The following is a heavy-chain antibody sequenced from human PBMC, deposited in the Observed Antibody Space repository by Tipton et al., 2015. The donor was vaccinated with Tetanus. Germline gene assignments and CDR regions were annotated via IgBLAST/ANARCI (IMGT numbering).Heavy chain of an antibody. CDR3: ARRLGPYTGDQIWHFDL. V-gene: IGHV5-51*01. CDR1: GYMFSSHW. J-gene: IGHJ2*01. D-gene: IGHD7-27*01. Sequence: QLVQSGPEVKQPGESLKISCKGSGYMFSSHWIAWVRQMPGKGLEWMGIIYPGDSDTTYSPSFQGQVTISADRSISTAYLQWSSLKASETAVFFCARRLGPYTGDQIWHFDLWGRGTLVTVSS. CDR2: IYPGDSDT.